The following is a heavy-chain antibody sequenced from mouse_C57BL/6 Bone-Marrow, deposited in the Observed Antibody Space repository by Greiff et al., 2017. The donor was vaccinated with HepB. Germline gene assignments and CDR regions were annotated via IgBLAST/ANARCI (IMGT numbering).Heavy chain of an antibody. D-gene: IGHD2-4*01. CDR1: GYAFSSSW. Sequence: QVQLQQSGPELVKPGASVKISCKASGYAFSSSWMNWVKQRPGKGLEWIGRIYPGDGDTNYNGKFKGKATLTADKSSSTAYMQLSSLTSEDSAVYFCARGRDYDYDVAYWGQGTLVTVSA. CDR2: IYPGDGDT. CDR3: ARGRDYDYDVAY. V-gene: IGHV1-82*01. J-gene: IGHJ3*01.